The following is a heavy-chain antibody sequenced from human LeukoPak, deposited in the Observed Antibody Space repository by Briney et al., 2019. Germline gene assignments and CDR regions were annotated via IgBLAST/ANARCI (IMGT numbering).Heavy chain of an antibody. Sequence: SSETLSLTCTVSGGSISSYYWSWIRQPPGKGLEWIGYIYYSGSTNYNPSLKSRVTISVDTSKNQFSLKLSSVTAADTAVYYCAKQLAGRLAGTDPFDYWGQGTLVTVSS. CDR3: AKQLAGRLAGTDPFDY. CDR2: IYYSGST. V-gene: IGHV4-59*01. D-gene: IGHD6-19*01. J-gene: IGHJ4*02. CDR1: GGSISSYY.